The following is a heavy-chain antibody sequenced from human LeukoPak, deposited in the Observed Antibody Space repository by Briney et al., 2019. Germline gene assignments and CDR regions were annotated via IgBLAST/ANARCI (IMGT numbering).Heavy chain of an antibody. V-gene: IGHV3-53*05. CDR3: AKAYTGYSSSWFDY. CDR1: GFTVSSNY. D-gene: IGHD6-13*01. CDR2: IYSGGST. J-gene: IGHJ4*02. Sequence: GGSLRLSCAASGFTVSSNYMSWVRQAPGKGLEWVSVIYSGGSTYYADSVKGRFTISRDNAKNSLYLQMNSLRAEDTALYYCAKAYTGYSSSWFDYWGQGTLVTVSS.